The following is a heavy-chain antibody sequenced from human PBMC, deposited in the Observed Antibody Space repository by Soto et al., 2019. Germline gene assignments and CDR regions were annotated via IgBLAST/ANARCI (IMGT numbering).Heavy chain of an antibody. J-gene: IGHJ4*02. Sequence: QVQLVQSGAEVKKPGASVKVSCKVSGYTLTELSMHWVRQAPGKGLEWMGGFDPEDGETIYAQKFQGRVTMTEDTPIDRAYXELSSLRSEDTAVYYCATDRGYCSSTSCYSRHFDYWGQGTLVTVSS. CDR3: ATDRGYCSSTSCYSRHFDY. D-gene: IGHD2-2*02. CDR2: FDPEDGET. CDR1: GYTLTELS. V-gene: IGHV1-24*01.